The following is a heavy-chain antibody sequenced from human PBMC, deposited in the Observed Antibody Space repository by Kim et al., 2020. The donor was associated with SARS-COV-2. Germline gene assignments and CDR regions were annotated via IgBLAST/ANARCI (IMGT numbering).Heavy chain of an antibody. V-gene: IGHV3-30*03. CDR2: ISDDTRIE. J-gene: IGHJ4*02. Sequence: GGSLRLSCIASGFTFSSHGMHWVRQTPGKGLEWVAVISDDTRIEYYAESVKGRFTISRDNSKNTLYLQMNSLRVEDTALYYCARAPIAVAVYFDYWGLGTLVTVSS. D-gene: IGHD6-19*01. CDR3: ARAPIAVAVYFDY. CDR1: GFTFSSHG.